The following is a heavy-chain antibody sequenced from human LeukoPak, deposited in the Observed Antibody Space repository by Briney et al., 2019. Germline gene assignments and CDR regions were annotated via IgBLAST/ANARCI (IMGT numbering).Heavy chain of an antibody. Sequence: PGGSLRLSCAASGFTFSTYTMKWVRQAPGKGLEWVSSISSSSSAIYYAASVKGRSTTSRDNAKNSLYLQMNSLREEDTAVYYCASGALRYSDYWGQGTLVTVSS. CDR2: ISSSSSAI. D-gene: IGHD3-9*01. CDR1: GFTFSTYT. CDR3: ASGALRYSDY. V-gene: IGHV3-48*02. J-gene: IGHJ4*02.